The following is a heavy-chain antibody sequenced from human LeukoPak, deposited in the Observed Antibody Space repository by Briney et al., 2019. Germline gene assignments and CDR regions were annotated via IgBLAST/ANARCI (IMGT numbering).Heavy chain of an antibody. CDR2: INHRGST. D-gene: IGHD3-10*01. V-gene: IGHV4-34*01. CDR3: ARGSITMPAASFDY. Sequence: PAETLSLTCAVYGGSFSGYYWTWIRQSPGEGLEWIGEINHRGSTNYNPPLKSRVTMSLDTFKTEFSMRLTAVTAADTAVYYCARGSITMPAASFDYWGQGTLVTVSS. CDR1: GGSFSGYY. J-gene: IGHJ4*02.